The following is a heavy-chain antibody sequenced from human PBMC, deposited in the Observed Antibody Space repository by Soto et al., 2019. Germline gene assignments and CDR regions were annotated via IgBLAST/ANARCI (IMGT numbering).Heavy chain of an antibody. D-gene: IGHD3-10*01. CDR1: GGSVTTYH. CDR3: AKLREGYYYYYGMDV. V-gene: IGHV4-59*02. Sequence: SETLSLTCAVSGGSVTTYHWTWIRQPPGKGLEWIGYIYNSGSTNYSPALKSRVTISLDTSKNQFSLKVNSVTAADTAMYYCAKLREGYYYYYGMDVWGQGTSVTVSS. CDR2: IYNSGST. J-gene: IGHJ6*02.